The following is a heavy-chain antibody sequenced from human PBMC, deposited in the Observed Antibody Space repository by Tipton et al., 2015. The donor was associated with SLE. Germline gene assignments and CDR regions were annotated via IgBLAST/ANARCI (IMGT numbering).Heavy chain of an antibody. CDR3: TRLAGRRFPFDS. Sequence: TLSLTCTVSGGSISSSNHYWGWIRQPPGKGLEWIGSIYYSGSTYYNPSLKSRVTILVDTSKNQFSLKLSSVTAADTAVYFCTRLAGRRFPFDSWGQGTLVTVSS. D-gene: IGHD6-6*01. J-gene: IGHJ4*02. CDR1: GGSISSSNHY. CDR2: IYYSGST. V-gene: IGHV4-39*07.